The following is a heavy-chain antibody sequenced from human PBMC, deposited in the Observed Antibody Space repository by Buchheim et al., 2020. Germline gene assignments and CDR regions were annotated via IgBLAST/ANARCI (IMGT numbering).Heavy chain of an antibody. D-gene: IGHD3-10*01. CDR2: ISYDGSNK. V-gene: IGHV3-30*04. J-gene: IGHJ4*02. CDR3: ARDALYYGSGSYEFGFDY. CDR1: GFTFSSYA. Sequence: QVQLVESGGGVVQPGRSLRLSCAASGFTFSSYAMHWVRQAPGKGLEWVAVISYDGSNKYYADSVKGRFTISIDNSKNTLYLQMNSLRAEDTAVYYCARDALYYGSGSYEFGFDYWGQGTL.